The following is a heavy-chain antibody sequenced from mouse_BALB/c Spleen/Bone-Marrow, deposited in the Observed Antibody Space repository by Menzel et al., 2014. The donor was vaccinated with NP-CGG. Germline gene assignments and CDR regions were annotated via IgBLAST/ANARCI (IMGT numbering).Heavy chain of an antibody. V-gene: IGHV14-3*02. CDR2: IDPANGNI. CDR3: VKSITGNY. D-gene: IGHD4-1*01. Sequence: VQLQQSGAELVKPGASVKLSCTASGFNIKDTYMHWVRQRPEQGLEWIGRIDPANGNIKYDPKFQGKAAITADTSSNTAHLQLSSLTSEDTAVYYCVKSITGNYRGQGTTPAVSS. J-gene: IGHJ2*01. CDR1: GFNIKDTY.